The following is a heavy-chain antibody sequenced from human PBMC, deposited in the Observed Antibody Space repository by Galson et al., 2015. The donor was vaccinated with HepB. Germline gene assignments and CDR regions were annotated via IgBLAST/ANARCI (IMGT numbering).Heavy chain of an antibody. J-gene: IGHJ4*02. Sequence: QSGAEVKKSGESLTISCKVSGYSFTSYWIGWVRQMPGKGLEWMGIIYPGDSKTMYSPSFQGQVTISADKSITTAYLQWSSLKASDTAMYYCARHKHQLPTYWGQGTLVTVSS. CDR1: GYSFTSYW. V-gene: IGHV5-51*01. CDR2: IYPGDSKT. D-gene: IGHD4-17*01. CDR3: ARHKHQLPTY.